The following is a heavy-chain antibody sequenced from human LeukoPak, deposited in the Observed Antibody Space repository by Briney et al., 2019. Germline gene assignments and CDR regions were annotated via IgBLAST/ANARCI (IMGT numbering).Heavy chain of an antibody. J-gene: IGHJ5*01. Sequence: ASVKVSCKASGYTLTSYAMHWVRQAPGQRLEWMGCINASNGNTKYSQKFQGRVTITRDTSASTAYMELSSLRSDDTAVYYCARERGVMGWFDPWGQGTLVTVSS. V-gene: IGHV1-3*01. D-gene: IGHD2-21*01. CDR3: ARERGVMGWFDP. CDR2: INASNGNT. CDR1: GYTLTSYA.